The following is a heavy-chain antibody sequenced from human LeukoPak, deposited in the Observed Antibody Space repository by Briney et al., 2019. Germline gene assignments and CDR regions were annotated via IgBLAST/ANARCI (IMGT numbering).Heavy chain of an antibody. CDR3: ARVAVAGTRNYYYYMDV. V-gene: IGHV4-4*07. J-gene: IGHJ6*03. D-gene: IGHD6-19*01. CDR2: IYTSGST. CDR1: GGSISSYY. Sequence: SETLSLTCTVAGGSISSYYWSWIRQPAGKGLEWIGRIYTSGSTNYNPSLKSRVTMSVDTSKIQFSLKLSSVTAADTAVYYCARVAVAGTRNYYYYMDVWGKGTTVTVSS.